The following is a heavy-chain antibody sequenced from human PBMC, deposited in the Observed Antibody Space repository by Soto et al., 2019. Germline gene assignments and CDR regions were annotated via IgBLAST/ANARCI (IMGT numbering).Heavy chain of an antibody. CDR3: ARDRASSGVDAFDI. J-gene: IGHJ3*02. Sequence: PGGSLRLSCAASGFTFSSYAMHWVRQAPGKGLEWVAVISYDGSNKYYADSVKGRFTISRNNPKNTLYLQMNSLRAEDTAVYYCARDRASSGVDAFDICGQGPMVTVSS. CDR1: GFTFSSYA. CDR2: ISYDGSNK. V-gene: IGHV3-30-3*01. D-gene: IGHD6-19*01.